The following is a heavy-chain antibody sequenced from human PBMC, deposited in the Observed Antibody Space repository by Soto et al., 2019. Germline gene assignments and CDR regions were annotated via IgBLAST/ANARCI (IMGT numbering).Heavy chain of an antibody. J-gene: IGHJ6*02. CDR1: GFIFSNFG. V-gene: IGHV3-33*01. D-gene: IGHD6-6*01. Sequence: PGGSLRLSCAASGFIFSNFGMHWVRQAPGKGLEWVAGVWYDGSNGVSADSVKGRFTISRDNSKNTLYLQMTSLRAEDTAVYYCARDPRTARASAMGVWGQGTTVTVSS. CDR2: VWYDGSNG. CDR3: ARDPRTARASAMGV.